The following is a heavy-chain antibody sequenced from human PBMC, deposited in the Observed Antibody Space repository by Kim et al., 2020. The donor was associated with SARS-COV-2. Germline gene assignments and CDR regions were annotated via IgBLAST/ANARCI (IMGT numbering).Heavy chain of an antibody. D-gene: IGHD3-9*01. J-gene: IGHJ4*02. CDR2: INHSGST. Sequence: SETLSLTCDVYGVSFSDYYWSWIRQPPGKGLEWIGEINHSGSTNYNPSLKSRVTISVDTSKNQFSLKLSSVSAADMAVYYCARSGHFDWLLPRLDYWGQGTLVTVSS. V-gene: IGHV4-34*01. CDR3: ARSGHFDWLLPRLDY. CDR1: GVSFSDYY.